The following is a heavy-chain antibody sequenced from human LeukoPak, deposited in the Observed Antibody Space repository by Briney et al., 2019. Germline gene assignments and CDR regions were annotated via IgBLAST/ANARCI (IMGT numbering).Heavy chain of an antibody. CDR1: GFTFTSSA. J-gene: IGHJ4*02. D-gene: IGHD1-26*01. Sequence: GASVKVSFKASGFTFTSSAVQWVRQARGQRLEWIGWIVVGSGNTNYAQKFQERVTITRDMSTSTAYMELSSLRSEDTAVYYCAKGGPTGSNYFDFWGQGTLVTVSS. CDR2: IVVGSGNT. CDR3: AKGGPTGSNYFDF. V-gene: IGHV1-58*01.